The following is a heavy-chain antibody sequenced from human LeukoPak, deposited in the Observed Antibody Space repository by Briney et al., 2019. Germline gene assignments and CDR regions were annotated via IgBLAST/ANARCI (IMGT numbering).Heavy chain of an antibody. J-gene: IGHJ3*02. D-gene: IGHD3-10*01. CDR2: ISSSSSYI. CDR1: GFTFSGYS. Sequence: GGSLRLSCAASGFTFSGYSMNWVRQAPGKGLEWVSSISSSSSYIYYADSVRGRFTISRDNAKNSLYLQMNSLRAEDTAVYYCARVITMVRGVIIFAFDIWGQGTMVTVSS. V-gene: IGHV3-21*01. CDR3: ARVITMVRGVIIFAFDI.